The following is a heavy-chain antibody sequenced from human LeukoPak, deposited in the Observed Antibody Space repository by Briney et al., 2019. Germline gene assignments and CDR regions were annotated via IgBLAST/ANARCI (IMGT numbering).Heavy chain of an antibody. D-gene: IGHD3-22*01. J-gene: IGHJ4*02. CDR3: ARVESSGFPYYFDY. Sequence: GGSLRLSCXASGFTFDDYGMSWVRQAPGKGLEWVSGINWNGGSTGYADSVKGRFTISRDNAKNSLYLQMNSLRAEDTALYYCARVESSGFPYYFDYWGQGTLVTVSS. CDR2: INWNGGST. V-gene: IGHV3-20*04. CDR1: GFTFDDYG.